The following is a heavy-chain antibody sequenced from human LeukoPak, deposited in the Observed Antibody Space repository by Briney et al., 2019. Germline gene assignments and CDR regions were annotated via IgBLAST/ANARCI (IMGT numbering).Heavy chain of an antibody. V-gene: IGHV1-24*01. D-gene: IGHD3-3*01. CDR3: ARSYDSWYYYGMDV. J-gene: IGHJ6*02. CDR1: GYTLTELS. Sequence: ASVKVSCKVSGYTLTELSMHWVRQAPGKGLEWMGGFDPEDGETIYAQKFQGRVTMTRDTSISTAYMELSRLRSDDTAVYYCARSYDSWYYYGMDVWAQGTTVTVSS. CDR2: FDPEDGET.